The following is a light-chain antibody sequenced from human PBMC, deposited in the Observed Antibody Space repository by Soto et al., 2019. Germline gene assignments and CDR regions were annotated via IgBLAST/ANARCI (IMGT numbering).Light chain of an antibody. Sequence: QSALTQPASVSGSPGQSISISCTGSSSDVGRYNFVSWYQQRPGKAPKLIIYDVTNRPSGISNRFSGSKSDNTASLTISGLQAEDAADYYCISYTGSTALVYVFGTGTKLTVL. CDR1: SSDVGRYNF. V-gene: IGLV2-14*03. CDR2: DVT. J-gene: IGLJ1*01. CDR3: ISYTGSTALVYV.